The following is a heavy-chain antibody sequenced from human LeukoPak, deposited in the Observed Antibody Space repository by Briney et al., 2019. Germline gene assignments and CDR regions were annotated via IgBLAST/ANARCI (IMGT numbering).Heavy chain of an antibody. D-gene: IGHD5-12*01. CDR3: GRGARPPHYYYYMDV. V-gene: IGHV1-69*10. J-gene: IGHJ6*03. CDR1: GGTFSSYA. Sequence: ASVKVSCKVSGGTFSSYAISWVRQAPGQGLEWMGGIIPILGTANYAQKFQGRVTITADKSTSTAYMELSSLRSEDTAVYYCGRGARPPHYYYYMDVWGKGTTVTVSS. CDR2: IIPILGTA.